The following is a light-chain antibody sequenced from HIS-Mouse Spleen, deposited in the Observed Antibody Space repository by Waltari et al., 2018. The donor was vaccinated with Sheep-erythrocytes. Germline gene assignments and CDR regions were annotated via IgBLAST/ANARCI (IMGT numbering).Light chain of an antibody. V-gene: IGLV3-1*01. CDR1: KLGDKY. J-gene: IGLJ2*01. Sequence: SYELIQPPSVSVSPGQTASITCSGDKLGDKYTCWYQPKPGQSPVLVIYQDSKRPSGIPNGFSTSNPAYAATLTICVTQARDEANYYYQAWDSSTAVFGGGTKLTVL. CDR2: QDS. CDR3: QAWDSSTAV.